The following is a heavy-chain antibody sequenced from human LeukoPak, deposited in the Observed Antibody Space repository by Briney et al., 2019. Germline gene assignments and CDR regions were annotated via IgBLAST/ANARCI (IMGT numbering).Heavy chain of an antibody. Sequence: GGSLRLSCAASGFTFSSYGMQWVRQVPGKGLEWVAFIRYDGSKIYYADSVKGRFTISRDNSKNMLYLQMNNLRAEDTAVYYCAKDNCITMIGGHDYWGQGTLVTVSS. CDR1: GFTFSSYG. V-gene: IGHV3-30*02. CDR3: AKDNCITMIGGHDY. CDR2: IRYDGSKI. D-gene: IGHD3-22*01. J-gene: IGHJ4*02.